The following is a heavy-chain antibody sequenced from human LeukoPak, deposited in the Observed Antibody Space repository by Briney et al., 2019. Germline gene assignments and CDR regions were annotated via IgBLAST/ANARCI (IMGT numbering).Heavy chain of an antibody. CDR2: INQDGSEK. CDR1: GITFSNYW. V-gene: IGHV3-7*01. Sequence: PGGSLRLSCAASGITFSNYWMSWVRQAPGKGPEWVANINQDGSEKYYVDSVKGRFTISRDNAKNSLYLQLNSLRTEDTAVYYCARGRGSWYGVYFDYWGQGTLVTVSS. CDR3: ARGRGSWYGVYFDY. J-gene: IGHJ4*02. D-gene: IGHD6-13*01.